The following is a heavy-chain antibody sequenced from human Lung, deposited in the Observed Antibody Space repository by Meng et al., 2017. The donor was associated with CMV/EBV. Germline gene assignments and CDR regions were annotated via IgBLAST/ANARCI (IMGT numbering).Heavy chain of an antibody. CDR3: ARQSSLGYCSSTSCYSYYGMDV. J-gene: IGHJ6*02. CDR2: IYPGDSDT. V-gene: IGHV5-51*01. Sequence: SXKGSGYSFTSYWIGWVRQMPGKGLEWMGIIYPGDSDTRYSPSFQGQVTISADKSISTAYLQWSSLKASDTAMYYCARQSSLGYCSSTSCYSYYGMDVWXQGTTVT. D-gene: IGHD2-2*02. CDR1: GYSFTSYW.